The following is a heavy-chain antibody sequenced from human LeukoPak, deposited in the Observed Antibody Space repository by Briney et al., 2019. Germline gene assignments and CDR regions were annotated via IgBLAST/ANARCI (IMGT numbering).Heavy chain of an antibody. Sequence: GGSLRLSCAASGFTFSDYYMSWIRQAPGKGLEWVSYISSSGSTIYYADSVRGRFTISRDNAKNSLYLQMNSLRAEDTALYYCARNFIDSSGYYYEFAVGGGFDYWGQGTLVTVSS. V-gene: IGHV3-11*01. CDR3: ARNFIDSSGYYYEFAVGGGFDY. CDR1: GFTFSDYY. CDR2: ISSSGSTI. J-gene: IGHJ4*02. D-gene: IGHD3-22*01.